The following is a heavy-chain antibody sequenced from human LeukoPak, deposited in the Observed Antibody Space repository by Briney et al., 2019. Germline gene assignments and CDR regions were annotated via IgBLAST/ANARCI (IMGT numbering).Heavy chain of an antibody. Sequence: GGSLRLSCAASGFTFSSYSMNWVRQAPGEGLEWVSSISSSSSYIYYADSVKGRFTISRDNAKNSLYLQMNSLRAEDTAVYYCAREREDYFDYWGQGTLVTVSS. CDR3: AREREDYFDY. D-gene: IGHD1-26*01. CDR1: GFTFSSYS. V-gene: IGHV3-21*01. J-gene: IGHJ4*02. CDR2: ISSSSSYI.